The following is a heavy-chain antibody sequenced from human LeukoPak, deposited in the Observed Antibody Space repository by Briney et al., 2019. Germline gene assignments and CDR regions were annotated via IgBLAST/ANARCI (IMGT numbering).Heavy chain of an antibody. CDR1: GYTFTSYA. CDR2: INAGNGNT. CDR3: ARLRETLRIYCSGGSCYDADDY. D-gene: IGHD2-15*01. V-gene: IGHV1-3*01. J-gene: IGHJ4*02. Sequence: ASVKVSCKASGYTFTSYAMHWVRQAPGQRLEWMGWINAGNGNTKYSQKFQGRVTITRDTSASTAYMELSSLRSDDTAVYYCARLRETLRIYCSGGSCYDADDYWGQGTLVTVSS.